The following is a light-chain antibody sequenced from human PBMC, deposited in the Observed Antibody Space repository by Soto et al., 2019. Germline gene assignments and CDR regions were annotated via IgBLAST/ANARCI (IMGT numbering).Light chain of an antibody. CDR1: TSNIGSDYG. CDR3: QSYDSRLSVVI. V-gene: IGLV1-40*01. Sequence: QSVLTQPPSVSGAPGQRVTISCTGGTSNIGSDYGVHWYQQLPGRAPRLLIYINDKRPSGVPDRFSGSKSGTSASLAITGLQAEDEADYYCQSYDSRLSVVIFGGGTKLTVL. J-gene: IGLJ2*01. CDR2: IND.